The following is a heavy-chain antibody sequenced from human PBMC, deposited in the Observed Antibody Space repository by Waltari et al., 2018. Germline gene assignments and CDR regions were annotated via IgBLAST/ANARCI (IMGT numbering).Heavy chain of an antibody. Sequence: QVQLHQWGAGQLKPSETLSLPCAAPGESCLGFFWTCIRQSPGKGLEWLGSIHYSGSTNYNPTLESRLSLSVDTTKKRFSLSLTSVTAADAALYFCARYGEVPASYFFDYWGQGTLVTVSS. D-gene: IGHD2-21*01. CDR3: ARYGEVPASYFFDY. CDR1: GESCLGFF. V-gene: IGHV4-34*01. CDR2: IHYSGST. J-gene: IGHJ4*01.